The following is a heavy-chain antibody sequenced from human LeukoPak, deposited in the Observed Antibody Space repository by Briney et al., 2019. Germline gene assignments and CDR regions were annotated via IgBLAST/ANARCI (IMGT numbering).Heavy chain of an antibody. CDR3: ARDYYDSSGYYYTNWFDP. CDR1: GGSFTNYY. J-gene: IGHJ5*02. CDR2: IYHSGST. V-gene: IGHV4-34*01. Sequence: SETLSLTCAVYGGSFTNYYWSWIRQPPGKGLEWIGSIYHSGSTYYNPSLKSRVTISVDTSKNQFSLKLSSVTAADTAVYYCARDYYDSSGYYYTNWFDPWGQGTLVTVSS. D-gene: IGHD3-22*01.